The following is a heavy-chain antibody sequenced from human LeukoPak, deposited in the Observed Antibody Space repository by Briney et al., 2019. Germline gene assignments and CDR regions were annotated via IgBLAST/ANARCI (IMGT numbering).Heavy chain of an antibody. V-gene: IGHV1-18*01. Sequence: ASVKVSCKASGYTFTSYGISWVRQAPGQGLEWVGWTSANNGDTDYAQKFQARVTMTTDTSTSTAYMELRSLRSDDTAVYYCARESHVTREDSWGQGTLVTVSS. CDR3: ARESHVTREDS. CDR1: GYTFTSYG. J-gene: IGHJ4*02. D-gene: IGHD1-26*01. CDR2: TSANNGDT.